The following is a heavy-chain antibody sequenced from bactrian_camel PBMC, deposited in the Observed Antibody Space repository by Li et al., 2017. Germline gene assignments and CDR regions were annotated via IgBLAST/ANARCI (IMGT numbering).Heavy chain of an antibody. CDR2: VASNGGST. D-gene: IGHD3*01. J-gene: IGHJ6*01. CDR1: GFTFANYY. Sequence: DVQLVESGGGLVQPGGSLRLSCAASGFTFANYYMSWVRQVPGTGLEWVSGVASNGGSTEYADSIVGRFTLSRDNAKNTVYLQMNSLKPEDTANYYCQIPPGLYCSLLLQLTTEGQGTQVTVSS. V-gene: IGHV3S40*01.